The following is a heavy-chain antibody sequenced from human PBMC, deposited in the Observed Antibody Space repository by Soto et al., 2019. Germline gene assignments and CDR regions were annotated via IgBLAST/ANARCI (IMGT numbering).Heavy chain of an antibody. CDR1: GGTFNNHA. Sequence: QVQLVQSGAEVKKPGSSVKVSCKASGGTFNNHAINWVRQAPGQGLEGMGGINPIFGISNYAQKFQGRVTTIADESTRTAYMELSSVSSEDTAAYDCGRGKMREMATILRDKGFELWGQGTLVTVSS. V-gene: IGHV1-69*01. J-gene: IGHJ5*02. CDR3: GRGKMREMATILRDKGFEL. CDR2: INPIFGIS. D-gene: IGHD5-12*01.